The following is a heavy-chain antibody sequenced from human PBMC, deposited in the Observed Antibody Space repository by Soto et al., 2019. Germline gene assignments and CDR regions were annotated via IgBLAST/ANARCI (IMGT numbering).Heavy chain of an antibody. V-gene: IGHV4-39*01. CDR2: IYYSGST. J-gene: IGHJ5*02. CDR3: ARRIAVAGIRWFDP. Sequence: QLQLQESGPGLVKPSETLSLTCTVSGGSISSSSYYWGWIRQPPGKGLEWIGSIYYSGSTYYNPSLKSRVTISVDTSKNQFSLKLSSVTAADTAVYYCARRIAVAGIRWFDPWGQGTLVTVSS. CDR1: GGSISSSSYY. D-gene: IGHD6-19*01.